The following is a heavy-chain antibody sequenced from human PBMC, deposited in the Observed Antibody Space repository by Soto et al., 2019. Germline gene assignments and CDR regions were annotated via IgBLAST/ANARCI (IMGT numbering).Heavy chain of an antibody. D-gene: IGHD4-17*01. CDR2: IQYDGSKT. CDR3: ARGGEGYNLGAVY. Sequence: PGGSLRHSCVASAFTLTGYCLHYVRPAPGKGLEWVAAIQYDGSKTYYADSVRGRFTISRADSKNTPFLHMYAQRSQDTAVYYCARGGEGYNLGAVYWGQETPVAVSS. V-gene: IGHV3-30*19. J-gene: IGHJ4*02. CDR1: AFTLTGYC.